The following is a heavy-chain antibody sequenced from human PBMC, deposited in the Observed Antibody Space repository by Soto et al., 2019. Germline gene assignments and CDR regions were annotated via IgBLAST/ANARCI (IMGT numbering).Heavy chain of an antibody. CDR3: ASRHYGGVNYYYYGMDV. V-gene: IGHV1-69*01. CDR1: GGTFSSYA. J-gene: IGHJ6*02. Sequence: QVQLVQSGAEVKKPGSSVKVSCKASGGTFSSYAISWVRQAPGQGLEWMGGIIPIFGTANYAQKFQGRVTITADESTSKAYMGLGSLRSEDTAVYYCASRHYGGVNYYYYGMDVWGQGTTVTVSS. D-gene: IGHD4-17*01. CDR2: IIPIFGTA.